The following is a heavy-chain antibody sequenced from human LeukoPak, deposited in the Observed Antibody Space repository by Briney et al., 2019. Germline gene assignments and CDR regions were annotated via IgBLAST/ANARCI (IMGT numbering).Heavy chain of an antibody. V-gene: IGHV3-23*01. D-gene: IGHD3-16*02. CDR3: AKRDDNDRYSGFHVFDV. J-gene: IGHJ3*01. CDR2: ISNDGGGT. CDR1: GFIFNNYG. Sequence: GGSLRLSCAASGFIFNNYGLVWIRQAPGKGLEWVSAISNDGGGTTYADFVKGRFSVSRDNSKNTLFLQVNSLRAEDTALYYCAKRDDNDRYSGFHVFDVWGQGTMVTVS.